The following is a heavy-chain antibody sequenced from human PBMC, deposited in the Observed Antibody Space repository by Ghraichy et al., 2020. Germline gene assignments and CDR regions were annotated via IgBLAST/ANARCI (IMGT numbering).Heavy chain of an antibody. J-gene: IGHJ4*02. CDR2: IIPILGIA. Sequence: SVKVSCKASGGTFSSYAISWVRQAPGQELEWMGGIIPILGIANYAQKFQGRVTITADKSTSTAYMELSSLRSEDTAVYYCARARDYYGSGSYVDYWGQGTLVTVSS. CDR3: ARARDYYGSGSYVDY. CDR1: GGTFSSYA. D-gene: IGHD3-10*01. V-gene: IGHV1-69*10.